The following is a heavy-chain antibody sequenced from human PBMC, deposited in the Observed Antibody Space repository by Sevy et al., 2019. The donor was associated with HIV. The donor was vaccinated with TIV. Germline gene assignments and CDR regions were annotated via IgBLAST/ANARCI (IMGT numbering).Heavy chain of an antibody. V-gene: IGHV3-53*01. J-gene: IGHJ6*02. CDR3: ATTSTPLYYYALDV. Sequence: GGSLRLSCAASGFTVSSNYMSWVRQAPGKGLEWVTVIYSGEYTYYADSVKGRFTIPRDISKNTLNLQMTSLSAEETAIYYCATTSTPLYYYALDVWGQGTTVTVSS. D-gene: IGHD1-26*01. CDR2: IYSGEYT. CDR1: GFTVSSNY.